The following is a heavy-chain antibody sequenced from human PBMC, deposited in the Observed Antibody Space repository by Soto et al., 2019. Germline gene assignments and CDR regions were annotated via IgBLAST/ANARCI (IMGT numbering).Heavy chain of an antibody. CDR2: ISYDGSNK. J-gene: IGHJ1*01. CDR3: ARRREDIVVVVAVLETEYFQH. CDR1: GFTFSSYA. V-gene: IGHV3-30-3*01. D-gene: IGHD2-15*01. Sequence: ESGGGVVQPGRSLRLSCAASGFTFSSYAMHWVRQAPGTGLEWVAVISYDGSNKYYADSVKGRFTISRDNSKNTLYLQMNSLRAEDTAVYYCARRREDIVVVVAVLETEYFQHWGQGTLVTVSS.